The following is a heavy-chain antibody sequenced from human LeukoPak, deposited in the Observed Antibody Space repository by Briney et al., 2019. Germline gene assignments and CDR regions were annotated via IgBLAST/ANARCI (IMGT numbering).Heavy chain of an antibody. D-gene: IGHD6-19*01. CDR1: GFTFSSYK. V-gene: IGHV3-21*01. CDR3: ARDPGTVADTYFDY. J-gene: IGHJ4*02. CDR2: ISGDSRYI. Sequence: SGGSLRLSCAASGFTFSSYKMNWVSQAPGKGLEWVSSISGDSRYIYYADSLKGRFTISRDNAKNSLHLQMNSLRAEDTAVYYCARDPGTVADTYFDYWGPGTLVTVSS.